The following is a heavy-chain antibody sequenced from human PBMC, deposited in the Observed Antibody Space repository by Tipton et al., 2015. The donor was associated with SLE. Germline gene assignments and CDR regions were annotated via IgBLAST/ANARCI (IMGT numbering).Heavy chain of an antibody. CDR3: ARDGRGSYFAFDI. D-gene: IGHD1-26*01. V-gene: IGHV4-59*12. CDR1: GGSISSYY. Sequence: TLSLTCAVSGGSISSYYWSWIRQPPGKGLEWIGYIYSSGSTNYNPSLKSRVTISGDTSKNQFSLKLSSVTAADTAVYYCARDGRGSYFAFDIWGQGTMVTVSS. J-gene: IGHJ3*02. CDR2: IYSSGST.